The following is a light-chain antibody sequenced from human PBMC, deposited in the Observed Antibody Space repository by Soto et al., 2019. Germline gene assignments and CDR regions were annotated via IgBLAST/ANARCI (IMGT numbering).Light chain of an antibody. CDR2: GAS. Sequence: EIVMTQSPVTLSVSPGERATLSCRVSQSVSRNLAWYQQKPGQAPRLLIYGASTRATGIPARFSGSGSGTEFTLTISSLQSEDFAVYYCQQYNNWPPYTFGQGTKVEI. J-gene: IGKJ2*01. V-gene: IGKV3-15*01. CDR3: QQYNNWPPYT. CDR1: QSVSRN.